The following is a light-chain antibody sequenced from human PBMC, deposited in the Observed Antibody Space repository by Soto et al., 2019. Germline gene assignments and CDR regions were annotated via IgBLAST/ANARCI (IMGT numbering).Light chain of an antibody. V-gene: IGKV1-8*01. CDR1: QGISSY. Sequence: AIRMTQSPSSLSASTGARVTITCRASQGISSYLAWYQQKPGKAPKLLIYAASTLQSGVPSRFSGSGSGTDFTLTISCLQSEDFATYYYQQYYSYPWTFGQGTKVEIK. CDR2: AAS. J-gene: IGKJ1*01. CDR3: QQYYSYPWT.